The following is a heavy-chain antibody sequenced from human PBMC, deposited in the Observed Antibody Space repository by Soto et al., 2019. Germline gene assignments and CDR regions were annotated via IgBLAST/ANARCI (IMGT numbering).Heavy chain of an antibody. Sequence: QLQLQESGSGLVKPSQTLSLTCAVSGGSISSGGYSWSWIRQPPGKGLEWIGYLSHSGSTYYNPYLKTRVTISVDMSKSQFSLKLSSVTAADTAMYYCASGSHVPHYWGQGTLVTVSS. J-gene: IGHJ4*02. D-gene: IGHD6-6*01. V-gene: IGHV4-30-2*01. CDR2: LSHSGST. CDR1: GGSISSGGYS. CDR3: ASGSHVPHY.